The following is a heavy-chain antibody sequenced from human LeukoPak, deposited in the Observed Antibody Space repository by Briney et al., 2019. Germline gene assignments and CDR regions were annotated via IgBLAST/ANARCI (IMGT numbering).Heavy chain of an antibody. CDR3: AREVRGRYFDWFFDY. CDR1: GFTFSSYW. Sequence: GGALRLSCAASGFTFSSYWMSWVRQAPGKGLEWVADIKEDGSEKYYVDSVKGRFTISRDNAKNSLYLQMNSLRAEDTAVYYCAREVRGRYFDWFFDYWGQGTLVTVSS. J-gene: IGHJ4*02. CDR2: IKEDGSEK. D-gene: IGHD3-9*01. V-gene: IGHV3-7*03.